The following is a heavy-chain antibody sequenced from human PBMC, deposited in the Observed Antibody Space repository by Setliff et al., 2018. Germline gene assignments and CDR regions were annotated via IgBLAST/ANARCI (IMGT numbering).Heavy chain of an antibody. J-gene: IGHJ4*02. V-gene: IGHV1-18*01. D-gene: IGHD2-2*01. CDR2: ISPYSDNT. Sequence: ASVKVSCKASGYTFTDYGVTWVRQAPGQGLEWVGWISPYSDNTYYAPKFQGRITMTTDTSTTTAYMELKSLRSDDTAIYYCSRLVRYCTRTSCQRLSGDDYWGQGALVTVS. CDR1: GYTFTDYG. CDR3: SRLVRYCTRTSCQRLSGDDY.